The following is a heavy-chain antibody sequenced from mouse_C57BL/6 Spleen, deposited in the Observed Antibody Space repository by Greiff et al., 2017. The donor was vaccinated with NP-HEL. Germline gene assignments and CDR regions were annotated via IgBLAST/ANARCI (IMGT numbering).Heavy chain of an antibody. CDR1: GYSITSGYY. D-gene: IGHD2-4*01. CDR3: ARWMITTRYFEV. V-gene: IGHV3-6*01. J-gene: IGHJ1*03. CDR2: ISYDGSN. Sequence: EVQLQQSGPGLVKPSQSLSLTCSVTGYSITSGYYWNWIRQFPGNKLEWMGYISYDGSNNYNPSLKNRISITRDTSKNQFFLKLNSVTTEDTATYYCARWMITTRYFEVWGTGTTVTVSS.